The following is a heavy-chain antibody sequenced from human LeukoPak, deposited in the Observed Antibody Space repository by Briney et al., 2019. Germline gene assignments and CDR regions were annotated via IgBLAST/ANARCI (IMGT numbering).Heavy chain of an antibody. CDR2: TYTSGST. D-gene: IGHD6-19*01. CDR3: AREFFSSGWYGKMDV. Sequence: SETLSLTCTVSGGSISSGSYYWSWIRQPAGKGLEWIGRTYTSGSTNYNPSLKSRVTISVDTSKNQFSLKLSSVTAADTAVYYCAREFFSSGWYGKMDVWGQGTTVTVSS. V-gene: IGHV4-61*02. J-gene: IGHJ6*02. CDR1: GGSISSGSYY.